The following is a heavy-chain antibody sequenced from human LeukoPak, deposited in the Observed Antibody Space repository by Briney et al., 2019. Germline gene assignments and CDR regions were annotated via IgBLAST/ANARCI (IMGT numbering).Heavy chain of an antibody. Sequence: ASVKVSCKASGYTFTSYDMNWVRQAPGQGLEWMGWINTNTGNPTYAQGFTGRFVFSLDTSVSTAYLQISNLKAEDTAVYYCAGDRQSARASGDYGWIHAFDIWGQGTMVTVSS. J-gene: IGHJ3*02. CDR1: GYTFTSYD. CDR3: AGDRQSARASGDYGWIHAFDI. CDR2: INTNTGNP. V-gene: IGHV7-4-1*02. D-gene: IGHD4-17*01.